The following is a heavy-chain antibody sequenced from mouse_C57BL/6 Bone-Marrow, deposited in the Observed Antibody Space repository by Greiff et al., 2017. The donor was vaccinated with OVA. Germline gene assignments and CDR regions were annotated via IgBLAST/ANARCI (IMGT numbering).Heavy chain of an antibody. Sequence: VQLQQSGAELMKPGASVKLSCKATGYTFTGYWIEWVKQRPGHGLEWIGEILPGSGSSNYNEKLKGKATLTADKSSSTAYMELRSLTSEDSAVYFCARGGLRPDYWGQGTTLTVSS. J-gene: IGHJ2*01. CDR2: ILPGSGSS. CDR3: ARGGLRPDY. D-gene: IGHD2-4*01. CDR1: GYTFTGYW. V-gene: IGHV1-9*01.